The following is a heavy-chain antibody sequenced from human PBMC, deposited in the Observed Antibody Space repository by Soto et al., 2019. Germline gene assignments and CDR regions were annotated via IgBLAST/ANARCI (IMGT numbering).Heavy chain of an antibody. V-gene: IGHV1-69*13. D-gene: IGHD1-26*01. Sequence: SVKVSCKASGGTFSSYAISWVRQAPGQGLEWMGGIIPIFGTANYAQKFQGRVTITADESTSTAYMELSSLRSEDTAVYYCARGPRGKMGFECFYYYYYGRDVGGKGPRVTVP. CDR1: GGTFSSYA. J-gene: IGHJ6*04. CDR3: ARGPRGKMGFECFYYYYYGRDV. CDR2: IIPIFGTA.